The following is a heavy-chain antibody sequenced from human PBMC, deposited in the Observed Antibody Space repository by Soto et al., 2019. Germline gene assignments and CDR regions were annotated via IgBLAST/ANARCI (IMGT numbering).Heavy chain of an antibody. J-gene: IGHJ4*02. CDR3: ARRGSSWYSSFFDY. CDR1: GGSISSSSYY. Sequence: QLQLQESGPGLVKPSETLSLTCTVSGGSISSSSYYWGWIRQPPGKGLEWIGSIYYSGSTSYNPSLKSRVTISVATSKTQSSLKLNSVTAADTAVYYCARRGSSWYSSFFDYWGQGTLVTVSS. V-gene: IGHV4-39*01. CDR2: IYYSGST. D-gene: IGHD6-13*01.